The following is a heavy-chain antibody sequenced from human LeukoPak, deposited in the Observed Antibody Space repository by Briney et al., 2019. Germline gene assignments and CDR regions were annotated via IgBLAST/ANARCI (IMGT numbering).Heavy chain of an antibody. J-gene: IGHJ4*02. V-gene: IGHV1-24*01. D-gene: IGHD1-1*01. CDR2: FDPEDGET. CDR3: ARDHLKERPYYFGY. CDR1: GYTLTELS. Sequence: ASVKVSCKVSGYTLTELSMHWVRQAPGKGLEWMGGFDPEDGETIYAQKFQGRVTMTRDMSTSTVYMELSSLRSEDTAVYYCARDHLKERPYYFGYWGQGTLVTVSS.